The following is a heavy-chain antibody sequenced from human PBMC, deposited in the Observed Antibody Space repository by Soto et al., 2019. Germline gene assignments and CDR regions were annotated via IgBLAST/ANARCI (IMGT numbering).Heavy chain of an antibody. CDR1: GGTFSSYA. CDR2: IIPIFGTA. CDR3: ARTSDYSNAFDI. J-gene: IGHJ3*02. D-gene: IGHD4-4*01. Sequence: ASVKVSCKASGGTFSSYAISWVRQAPGQGLEWMGGIIPIFGTANYAQKFQGRVTITADESTSTAYMELSSLRSEDTAVYYCARTSDYSNAFDIWGQGTMVTVSS. V-gene: IGHV1-69*13.